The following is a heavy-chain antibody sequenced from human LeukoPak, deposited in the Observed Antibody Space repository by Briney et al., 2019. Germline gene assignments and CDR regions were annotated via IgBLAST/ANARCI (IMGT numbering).Heavy chain of an antibody. D-gene: IGHD6-19*01. V-gene: IGHV1-2*02. CDR3: ARVKAVAGTINWFDP. CDR1: GYTFTGYY. CDR2: INPNSGGT. Sequence: ASVKVSCKASGYTFTGYYMHWVRQASGQGLEWMGWINPNSGGTNYAQKFQGRVTMTRDTSISTAYMELSRLRSDDTAVYYCARVKAVAGTINWFDPWGQGTLVTVSS. J-gene: IGHJ5*02.